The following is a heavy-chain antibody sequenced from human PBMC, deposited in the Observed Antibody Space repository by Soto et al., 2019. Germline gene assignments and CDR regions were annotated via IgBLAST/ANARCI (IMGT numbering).Heavy chain of an antibody. Sequence: ASVKVSCKVSGYTLTELFMHWVRKAPGKGLEWMGGFDPEDGETIYAQKFQGRVTMTEDTSTDTAYMELSSLRSEDTAVYYCATKGRWYVGYYYYGMDVWGQGTTVTVSS. CDR3: ATKGRWYVGYYYYGMDV. CDR2: FDPEDGET. V-gene: IGHV1-24*01. D-gene: IGHD6-13*01. CDR1: GYTLTELF. J-gene: IGHJ6*02.